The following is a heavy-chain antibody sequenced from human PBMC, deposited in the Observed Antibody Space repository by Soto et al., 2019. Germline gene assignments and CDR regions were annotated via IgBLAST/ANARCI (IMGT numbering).Heavy chain of an antibody. D-gene: IGHD2-15*01. V-gene: IGHV4-30-4*01. Sequence: SETLSLTCTVSGGSIRNGAYYWSWSRHVPGKGLEWIGYIYYRGNSHYNPSLESRVSISIDMAKNQFTLKMASVTAADTAIYFCARYQRIEAAYFDYWGPGILVPVSS. CDR3: ARYQRIEAAYFDY. CDR1: GGSIRNGAYY. CDR2: IYYRGNS. J-gene: IGHJ4*02.